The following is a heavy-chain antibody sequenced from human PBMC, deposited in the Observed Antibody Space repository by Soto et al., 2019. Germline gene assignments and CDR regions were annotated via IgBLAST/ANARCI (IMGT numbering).Heavy chain of an antibody. D-gene: IGHD2-15*01. J-gene: IGHJ4*02. V-gene: IGHV3-30*18. CDR1: GFTFSSYG. CDR2: ISYDGSNK. CDR3: AKDWKYCSGGSCYSLFDY. Sequence: QVQLVESGGGVVQPGRSLRLSCAASGFTFSSYGIHWVRQAPGKGLEWVAVISYDGSNKYYADSVKGRFTISRDNSKNTLYLQMNSLRAEDTAVYYCAKDWKYCSGGSCYSLFDYWGQGTLVTVSS.